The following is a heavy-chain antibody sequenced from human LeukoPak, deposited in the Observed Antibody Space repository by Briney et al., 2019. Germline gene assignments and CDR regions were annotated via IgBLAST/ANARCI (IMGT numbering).Heavy chain of an antibody. CDR1: GGSFSGYY. CDR3: ARARTGDYARNDAFDI. J-gene: IGHJ3*02. V-gene: IGHV4-34*01. D-gene: IGHD4-17*01. CDR2: INHSGST. Sequence: SETLSLTCAVYGGSFSGYYWSWIRQPPGKGLEWIGEINHSGSTNYNPSLKSRVTISVDTSKNQFSLKLSSVTAADTAVYYCARARTGDYARNDAFDIWGQGTMVTVSS.